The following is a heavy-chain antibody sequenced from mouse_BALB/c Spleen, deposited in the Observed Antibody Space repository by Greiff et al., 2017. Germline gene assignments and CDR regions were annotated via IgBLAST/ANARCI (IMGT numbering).Heavy chain of an antibody. CDR3: ARVFYGNYGFAY. J-gene: IGHJ3*01. V-gene: IGHV2-9*02. CDR2: IWAGGSI. Sequence: QVQLQQSGPGLVAPSQSLSITCTVSGFSLTSYGVHWVRQPPGKGLEWLGVIWAGGSINYNSALMSRLSISKDNSKSQVFLKMNSLQTDDTAMYYCARVFYGNYGFAYWGQGTLVTVSA. D-gene: IGHD2-1*01. CDR1: GFSLTSYG.